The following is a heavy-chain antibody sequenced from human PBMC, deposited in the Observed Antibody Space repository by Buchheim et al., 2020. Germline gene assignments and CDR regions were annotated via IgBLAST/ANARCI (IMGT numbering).Heavy chain of an antibody. D-gene: IGHD5-24*01. Sequence: QLQLQESGPGLVKPSETLSLTCTVSGGSISISSAYWGWIRQPPGKGIEWIASVHYTGRTFNKPSLKSRTTISIDPSKNQFSLKLSAVTAADTAVYYCAKRGDGYILDSWGQGIL. CDR1: GGSISISSAY. CDR2: VHYTGRT. CDR3: AKRGDGYILDS. V-gene: IGHV4-39*01. J-gene: IGHJ4*02.